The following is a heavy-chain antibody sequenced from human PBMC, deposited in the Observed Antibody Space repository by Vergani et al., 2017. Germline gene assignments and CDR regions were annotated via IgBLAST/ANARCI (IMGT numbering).Heavy chain of an antibody. CDR3: ARDFLVVKRGPDAFDI. Sequence: EVQLVESGGGLVKPGGSLRLSCAASGFTFSSYAMSWVRQAPGKGLEWVSAISGSGGSTYYADSVKGRFTISRDNAKNSLYLQMNSLRDEDTAVYYCARDFLVVKRGPDAFDIWGQGTMVTVSS. V-gene: IGHV3-23*04. CDR2: ISGSGGST. D-gene: IGHD3-22*01. J-gene: IGHJ3*02. CDR1: GFTFSSYA.